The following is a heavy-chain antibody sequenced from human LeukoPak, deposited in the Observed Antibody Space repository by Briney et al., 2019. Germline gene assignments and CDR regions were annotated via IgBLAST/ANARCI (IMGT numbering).Heavy chain of an antibody. D-gene: IGHD1-26*01. Sequence: GESLKISCKGSGYSLTRHWIGWVRQMPGKGLEWMGIMYPADSDTRYSPSFQGQVTISADKSISTAYLQWNSLKASDTAMYYCARQGGSHLEDAFDVWGQGTMVTVSS. V-gene: IGHV5-51*01. CDR3: ARQGGSHLEDAFDV. CDR1: GYSLTRHW. J-gene: IGHJ3*01. CDR2: MYPADSDT.